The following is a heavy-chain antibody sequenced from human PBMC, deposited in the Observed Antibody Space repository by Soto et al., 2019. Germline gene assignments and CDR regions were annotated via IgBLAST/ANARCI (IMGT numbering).Heavy chain of an antibody. CDR2: IRRNAYGGKT. J-gene: IGHJ4*02. D-gene: IGHD3-16*01. V-gene: IGHV3-49*04. CDR3: TRASSLDFDF. Sequence: GGSLRLSCTTSGLTVGHYALSWVRQAPGKGLEWVSFIRRNAYGGKTDYAASVKGRFTISRDDSKSIAYLQMNSLRTEDTALYYCTRASSLDFDFWGQGTLVTVSS. CDR1: GLTVGHYA.